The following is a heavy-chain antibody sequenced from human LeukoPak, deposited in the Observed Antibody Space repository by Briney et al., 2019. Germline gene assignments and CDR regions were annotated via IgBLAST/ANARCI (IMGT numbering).Heavy chain of an antibody. D-gene: IGHD5-24*01. CDR3: ARWSMATTTDY. V-gene: IGHV3-9*01. Sequence: GRSLRLSCAASGFTFDDYAMHWVRQAPGKGLEWVSGISWNSGSIGYADSVKDRFTISRDNSKNTLYMQMNSLRTEDSAVYYCARWSMATTTDYWGQGTLVTVSS. CDR2: ISWNSGSI. CDR1: GFTFDDYA. J-gene: IGHJ4*02.